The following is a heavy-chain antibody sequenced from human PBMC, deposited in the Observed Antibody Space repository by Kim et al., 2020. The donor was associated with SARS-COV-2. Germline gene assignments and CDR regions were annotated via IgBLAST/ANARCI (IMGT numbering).Heavy chain of an antibody. CDR2: ISYDGRNK. CDR3: AKDIASYSSGWIYYYYGMDV. V-gene: IGHV3-30*04. J-gene: IGHJ6*02. Sequence: GGSLRLSCAASGFTFSSYGMHWVRQAPGKGLEWVAVISYDGRNKNYVDSVKGRFTISRDNSKNTLYLQMNSLRAEDKAVYYCAKDIASYSSGWIYYYYGMDVWGQGTTVTVSS. CDR1: GFTFSSYG. D-gene: IGHD6-19*01.